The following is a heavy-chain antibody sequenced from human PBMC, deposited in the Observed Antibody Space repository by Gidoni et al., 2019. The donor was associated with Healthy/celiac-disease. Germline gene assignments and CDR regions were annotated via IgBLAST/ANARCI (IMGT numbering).Heavy chain of an antibody. CDR3: ARDSGDFWSGYYTGEFDY. CDR2: IKQDVSEK. Sequence: EVQLVESGGGLVQPGGSLRLSCAASGFTFSSYWMSWVRQAPGKGLEWVANIKQDVSEKYYVDSVKGRFTISRDNAKNSLYLQMNSLRAEDTAVYYCARDSGDFWSGYYTGEFDYWGQGTLVTVSS. J-gene: IGHJ4*02. V-gene: IGHV3-7*01. D-gene: IGHD3-3*01. CDR1: GFTFSSYW.